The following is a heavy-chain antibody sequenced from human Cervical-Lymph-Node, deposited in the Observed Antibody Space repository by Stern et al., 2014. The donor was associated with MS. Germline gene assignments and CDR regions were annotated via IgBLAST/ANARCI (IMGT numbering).Heavy chain of an antibody. CDR1: GFTVSRDY. Sequence: EMQLVEAGGGVIQPGGSLRLSCTASGFTVSRDYMTWVRQAPGKGLEWVSLITNVGLPFDPTSVKCRFPISRDDSKNTVYLHMTSLRAEDTAMYYGARDTSSPERSDWWGQGTLVTVSS. CDR2: ITNVGLP. CDR3: ARDTSSPERSDW. D-gene: IGHD1-1*01. J-gene: IGHJ4*02. V-gene: IGHV3-53*01.